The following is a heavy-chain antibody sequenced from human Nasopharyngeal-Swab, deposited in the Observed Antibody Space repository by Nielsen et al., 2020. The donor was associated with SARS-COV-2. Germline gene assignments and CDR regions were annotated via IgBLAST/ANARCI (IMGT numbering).Heavy chain of an antibody. Sequence: GGSLRLSCAASGFIFTTYGMHWVRQAPGKGLEWVALISYDGSKKYYADSVKGRSTISRDKSKNTLYLQMNNLRAEDTAVYYCTRDRVFYYDSSGRKEFEYWGQGTRVTVSS. D-gene: IGHD3-22*01. CDR1: GFIFTTYG. CDR3: TRDRVFYYDSSGRKEFEY. J-gene: IGHJ4*02. V-gene: IGHV3-33*05. CDR2: ISYDGSKK.